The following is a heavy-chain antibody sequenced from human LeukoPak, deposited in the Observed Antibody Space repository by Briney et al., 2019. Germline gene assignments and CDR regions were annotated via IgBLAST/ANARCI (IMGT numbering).Heavy chain of an antibody. J-gene: IGHJ5*02. D-gene: IGHD4-17*01. CDR3: ARLSTVTHWFDP. CDR1: GYTFTSHG. Sequence: ASVKVSCKASGYTFTSHGISWVRQAPGQGLEWMGWISAYNGNTNYAQKLQGRVTMTTDTSTSTAYMELRSLRSDDTAVYYCARLSTVTHWFDPWGQGTLVTVSS. V-gene: IGHV1-18*01. CDR2: ISAYNGNT.